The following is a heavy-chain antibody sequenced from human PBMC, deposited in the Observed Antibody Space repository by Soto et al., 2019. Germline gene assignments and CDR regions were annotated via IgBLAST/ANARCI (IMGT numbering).Heavy chain of an antibody. CDR3: ARTAKNYDILTGYYYPLRY. CDR1: GGTFSSYA. CDR2: IIPIFGTA. D-gene: IGHD3-9*01. V-gene: IGHV1-69*13. J-gene: IGHJ4*02. Sequence: ASVKVSCKASGGTFSSYAISWVRQAPGQGLEWMGGIIPIFGTANYAQKFQGRVTITADESTSTAYMELSSLRSEDTAVYYCARTAKNYDILTGYYYPLRYWGQGTLVTVSS.